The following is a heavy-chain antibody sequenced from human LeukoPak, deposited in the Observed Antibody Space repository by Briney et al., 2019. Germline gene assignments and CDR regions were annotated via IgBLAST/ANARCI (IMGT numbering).Heavy chain of an antibody. CDR2: IKSTVDGEAT. CDR3: TTDVQQQLSVWFDP. V-gene: IGHV3-15*01. J-gene: IGHJ5*02. D-gene: IGHD6-13*01. Sequence: GGSLRLSCAASGFTFASAWMGWVRNLPGRGLEWVGRIKSTVDGEATAYAVSVKGRAIISRDDSKNTVSLQIDNVQTEDTAVYYCTTDVQQQLSVWFDPWGQGTLVTVSS. CDR1: GFTFASAW.